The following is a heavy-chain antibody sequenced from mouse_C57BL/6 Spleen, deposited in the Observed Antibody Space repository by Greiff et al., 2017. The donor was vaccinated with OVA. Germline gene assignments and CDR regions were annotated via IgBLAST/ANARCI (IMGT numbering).Heavy chain of an antibody. CDR1: GYTFTSYW. CDR2: IDPSDSYT. Sequence: VQLQQPGAELVMPGASVKLSCKASGYTFTSYWMHWVKQRPGQGLEWIGEIDPSDSYTNYHQKFKGKSTLTVDKSSSTAYMQLSSLTSGDSAVYSGATKGATVVPHWYFDVWGTGTTVTVSS. V-gene: IGHV1-69*01. J-gene: IGHJ1*03. CDR3: ATKGATVVPHWYFDV. D-gene: IGHD1-1*01.